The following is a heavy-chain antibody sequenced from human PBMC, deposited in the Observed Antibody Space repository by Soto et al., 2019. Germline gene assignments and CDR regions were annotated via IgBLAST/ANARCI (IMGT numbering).Heavy chain of an antibody. J-gene: IGHJ6*02. CDR2: FDPEDGET. V-gene: IGHV1-24*01. CDR1: GYTLTELS. Sequence: ASVKVSCKVSGYTLTELSMHWVRQAPGKGLEWMGGFDPEDGETIYAQKFQGRVTMTEDTSTDTAYMELSSLRSEDTAVYYCATGFMVRGSVGMDVWGQGTTVTVSS. D-gene: IGHD3-10*01. CDR3: ATGFMVRGSVGMDV.